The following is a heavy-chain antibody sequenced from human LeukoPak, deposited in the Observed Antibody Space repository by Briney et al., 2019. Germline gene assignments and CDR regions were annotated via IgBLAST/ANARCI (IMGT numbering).Heavy chain of an antibody. J-gene: IGHJ4*02. Sequence: GESLKISCKGSGYSFSSYWIGWVRQMPGKGLEWMGIIHPGESYSRYSPSFQGQVTISADKSISTAYLQWSSLKALDTAMYYSARQASSGWNFDYWGQGTLVTVSS. CDR3: ARQASSGWNFDY. V-gene: IGHV5-51*01. CDR2: IHPGESYS. D-gene: IGHD6-19*01. CDR1: GYSFSSYW.